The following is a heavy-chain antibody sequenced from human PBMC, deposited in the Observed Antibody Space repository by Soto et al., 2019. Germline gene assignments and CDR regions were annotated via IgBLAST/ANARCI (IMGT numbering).Heavy chain of an antibody. Sequence: ASGKVSCKASGYTFTSYGISWVRQAPGQGLEWMGWISAYNGNTNYAQKLQGRVTMTTDTSTSTAYMELRSLRSDDTAVYYCARDSGYDFWSDYYSSARHDYWGQGTQVTVSS. CDR2: ISAYNGNT. J-gene: IGHJ4*02. CDR1: GYTFTSYG. CDR3: ARDSGYDFWSDYYSSARHDY. V-gene: IGHV1-18*01. D-gene: IGHD3-3*01.